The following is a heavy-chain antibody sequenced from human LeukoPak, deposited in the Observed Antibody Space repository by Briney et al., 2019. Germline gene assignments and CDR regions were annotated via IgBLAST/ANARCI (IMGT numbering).Heavy chain of an antibody. CDR1: GGSISSYY. J-gene: IGHJ6*02. Sequence: SETLSLTCTVSGGSISSYYWSWIRQPAGKGLEWIGRIYTTSGSTNYNPSLKSRVLISMDTSKNHISLRLNSVTAADTAVYYCARDLTPMDVWGQGTTVTVSS. V-gene: IGHV4-4*07. CDR2: IYTTSGST. CDR3: ARDLTPMDV.